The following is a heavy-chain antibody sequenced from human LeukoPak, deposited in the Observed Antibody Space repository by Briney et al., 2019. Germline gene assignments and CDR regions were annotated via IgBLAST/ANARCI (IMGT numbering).Heavy chain of an antibody. CDR2: IYYSGST. CDR3: ARPNSSGWYYSDY. D-gene: IGHD6-19*01. J-gene: IGHJ4*02. Sequence: SETLSLTCTVSGGSISSYYWSWIRQPPGKGLEWIGYIYYSGSTNYNPSLKSRVTISVDTSKNQFSLKLSSVTAADTAVYYCARPNSSGWYYSDYWGQGTLVTVSS. V-gene: IGHV4-59*01. CDR1: GGSISSYY.